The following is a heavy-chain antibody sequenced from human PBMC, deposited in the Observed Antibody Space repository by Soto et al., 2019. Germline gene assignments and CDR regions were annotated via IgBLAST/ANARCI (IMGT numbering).Heavy chain of an antibody. CDR1: GGSFSGYY. CDR3: AREVVAATRGRDY. Sequence: QVQLQQWGAGLLKPSETLSLTCAVYGGSFSGYYWSWIRQPPGKGLEWIGEINHSGSTNYNPSLRSRVTISVDTSKNQFSLKLSSVTAADTAVYYCAREVVAATRGRDYWGQGSLVTVSS. D-gene: IGHD2-15*01. CDR2: INHSGST. V-gene: IGHV4-34*01. J-gene: IGHJ4*02.